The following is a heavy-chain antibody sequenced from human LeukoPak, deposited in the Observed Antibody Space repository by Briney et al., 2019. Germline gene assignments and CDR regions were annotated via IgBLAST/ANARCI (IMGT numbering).Heavy chain of an antibody. CDR3: ARGRFVEWLRPFDC. V-gene: IGHV4-34*01. J-gene: IGHJ4*02. CDR1: GGSFSGYY. D-gene: IGHD3-3*01. Sequence: SETLSLTCAVYGGSFSGYYWSWIRQPPGKGLEWIGEINHSGSTNYNPSLKSRVTISVDTSKNQFSLKLSSVTAADTAVYYCARGRFVEWLRPFDCWGQGTLVTVSS. CDR2: INHSGST.